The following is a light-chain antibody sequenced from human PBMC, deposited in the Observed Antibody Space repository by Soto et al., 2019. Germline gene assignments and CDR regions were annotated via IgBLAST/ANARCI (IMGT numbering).Light chain of an antibody. CDR3: SSYTSSSTPHYV. Sequence: QSVLTQPASVSGSPGQSITISCTGTSSDVGGYNYVSWYQQHPGKAPKLMIYDVSNRPSGVSNRFSGSKSGNTASLTISGLQAEDEAYYYCSSYTSSSTPHYVFGPGTKLTVL. CDR2: DVS. J-gene: IGLJ1*01. CDR1: SSDVGGYNY. V-gene: IGLV2-14*01.